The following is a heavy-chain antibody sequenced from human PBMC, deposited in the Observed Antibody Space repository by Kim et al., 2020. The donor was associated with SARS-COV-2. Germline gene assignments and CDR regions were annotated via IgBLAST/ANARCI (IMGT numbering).Heavy chain of an antibody. Sequence: SETLSLTCTVSGGSISSSSYYWAWIRQPPGKGLEWIGSIYYSGTFYYKPSLKSRVTMSVDTSKNHFSLKLSSVTAADTAVYYCARKIGGVLSHFDYWGQGTLVTVSS. CDR3: ARKIGGVLSHFDY. D-gene: IGHD2-8*02. CDR2: IYYSGTF. J-gene: IGHJ4*02. CDR1: GGSISSSSYY. V-gene: IGHV4-39*02.